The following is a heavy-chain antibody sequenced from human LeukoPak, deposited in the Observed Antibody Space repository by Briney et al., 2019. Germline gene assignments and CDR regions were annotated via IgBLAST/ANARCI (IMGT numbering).Heavy chain of an antibody. D-gene: IGHD4-11*01. Sequence: SETLSLTCTVSGGSLSSYYWTWIRQPPGKGLEWIGYIYYTGSTSYNPSLKSRVTISVQTSKNQFSLKLSSVTAADTAVYYCARLSSQYWFDPWGQGTLVTVSS. V-gene: IGHV4-59*01. J-gene: IGHJ5*02. CDR2: IYYTGST. CDR1: GGSLSSYY. CDR3: ARLSSQYWFDP.